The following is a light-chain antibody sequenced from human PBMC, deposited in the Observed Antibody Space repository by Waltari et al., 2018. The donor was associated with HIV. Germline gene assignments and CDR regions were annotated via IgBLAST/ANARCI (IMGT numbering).Light chain of an antibody. V-gene: IGKV1-33*01. CDR3: QQYDNLSLT. J-gene: IGKJ4*01. CDR2: DAS. Sequence: QKTPSPTSLSAFGGNQVQHTCQASQDISNYLNWYQQKPGKAPKLLIYDASNLETGVPSRFSGSGSGTDFIFTITSLQPEDIAVYYCQQYDNLSLTFGGGTKVEIK. CDR1: QDISNY.